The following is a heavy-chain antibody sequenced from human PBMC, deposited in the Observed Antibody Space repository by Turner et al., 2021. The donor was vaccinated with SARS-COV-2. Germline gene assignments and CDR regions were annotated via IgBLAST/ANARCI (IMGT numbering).Heavy chain of an antibody. CDR2: ISSSSSYI. D-gene: IGHD3-22*01. CDR3: ARWDNYYDSSGYYPDAFDI. Sequence: EVQLVESGGGLVKPGGSLSPPCAASGFTFSSYSMNWVRQAPGKGLEWVSCISSSSSYIYYADSVKGRFTISRDNAKNSLYLQMNSLRAEDTAVYYCARWDNYYDSSGYYPDAFDIWGQGTMVTVSS. V-gene: IGHV3-21*01. J-gene: IGHJ3*02. CDR1: GFTFSSYS.